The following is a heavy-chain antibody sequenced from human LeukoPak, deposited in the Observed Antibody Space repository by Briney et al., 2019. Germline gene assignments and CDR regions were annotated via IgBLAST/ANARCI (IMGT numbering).Heavy chain of an antibody. V-gene: IGHV4-34*01. CDR3: ARDRLGGAVASWISEY. CDR2: INHSGST. CDR1: GXSFSGYY. D-gene: IGHD2-2*03. J-gene: IGHJ4*02. Sequence: SETLSLTCAVYGXSFSGYYWSWIRQPPGKGLEWIGEINHSGSTNYNPSLKSQVTISVDTSKNQFSLKLSSVTAADTAVYYCARDRLGGAVASWISEYWGQGILVTVSS.